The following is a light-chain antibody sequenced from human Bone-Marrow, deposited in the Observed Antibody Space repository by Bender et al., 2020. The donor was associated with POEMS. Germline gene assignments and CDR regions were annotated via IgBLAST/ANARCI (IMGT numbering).Light chain of an antibody. CDR3: SSYAGSAVV. Sequence: QSVLTQPPSASGTPGQRVTISCSGGSSNIGAHAVNLYQHLPGTAPKLLIYSSHRRPSEVPDRFSGSRSGTSASLAISGLQSEDEADYYCSSYAGSAVVFGGGTKLTVL. CDR2: SSH. CDR1: SSNIGAHA. V-gene: IGLV1-44*01. J-gene: IGLJ2*01.